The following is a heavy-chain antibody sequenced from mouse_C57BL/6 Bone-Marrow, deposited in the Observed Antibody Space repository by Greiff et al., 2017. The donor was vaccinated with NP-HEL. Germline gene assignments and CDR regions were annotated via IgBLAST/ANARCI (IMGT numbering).Heavy chain of an antibody. CDR3: AGQLPSLKDY. CDR1: GYTFTSYG. Sequence: QVQLQQSGAELARPGASVKLSCKASGYTFTSYGISWVKQRTGQGLEWIGEIYPRSGNTYYNEKFKGKATLTVDKSSSTAYMVLRSLTSEDSAVYFCAGQLPSLKDYWGQGTSVTVSS. J-gene: IGHJ4*01. D-gene: IGHD3-1*01. V-gene: IGHV1-81*01. CDR2: IYPRSGNT.